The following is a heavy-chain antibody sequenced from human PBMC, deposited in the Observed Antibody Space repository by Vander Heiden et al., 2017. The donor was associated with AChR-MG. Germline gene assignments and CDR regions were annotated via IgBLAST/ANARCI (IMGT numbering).Heavy chain of an antibody. J-gene: IGHJ3*02. V-gene: IGHV1-69*01. CDR1: GGTFSSYA. Sequence: QVQLVQSGAEVKKPGSSVKVSCQASGGTFSSYAVSWVRQAPGQGLEWMGGIIPIFGTANYAQKFQGRVTITADESTSTAYMELSSLRSEDTAVYYCARDKEMATIQGLPFDIWGQGTMVTVSS. CDR3: ARDKEMATIQGLPFDI. D-gene: IGHD5-12*01. CDR2: IIPIFGTA.